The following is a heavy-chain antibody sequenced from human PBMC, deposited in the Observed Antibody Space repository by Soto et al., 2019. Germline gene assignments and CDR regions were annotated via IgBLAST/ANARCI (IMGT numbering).Heavy chain of an antibody. CDR1: GGSFSGYY. CDR3: GRDWWRHSFTIKSNPNDLGWFDT. V-gene: IGHV4-34*01. CDR2: INHSGST. D-gene: IGHD2-8*02. J-gene: IGHJ5*01. Sequence: PSQTLSLTCAVYGGSFSGYYWSCIRQPPGKGLEWIGEINHSGSTNYNPSLKSRVTISVDTSKNQFSLKLSSVTAADTAVYYCGRDWWRHSFTIKSNPNDLGWFDTWGHGTLVTVSS.